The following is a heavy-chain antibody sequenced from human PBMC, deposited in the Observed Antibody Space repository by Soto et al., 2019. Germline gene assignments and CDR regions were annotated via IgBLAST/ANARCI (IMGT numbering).Heavy chain of an antibody. CDR3: VRRHVSATGIDWFEP. CDR1: GYTFTSYG. D-gene: IGHD6-13*01. J-gene: IGHJ5*02. V-gene: IGHV1-3*01. CDR2: INAANGDT. Sequence: ASVKFSCKASGYTFTSYGIHWVRQAPGQRLEWMGWINAANGDTKYSPKFQGRVTITRETSASTAYMELSSLRSEDTAVYYCVRRHVSATGIDWFEPWGKGTLVTVSS.